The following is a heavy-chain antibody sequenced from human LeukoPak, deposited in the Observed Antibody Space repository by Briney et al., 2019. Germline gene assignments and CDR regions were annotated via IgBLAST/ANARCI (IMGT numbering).Heavy chain of an antibody. CDR3: ARRGYSYGSFDY. D-gene: IGHD5-18*01. J-gene: IGHJ4*02. CDR2: FSYSGST. CDR1: GGSITSDY. V-gene: IGHV4-59*01. Sequence: SETLSLTCTLSGGSITSDYWSWIRQSPGKGLEWIGYFSYSGSTHYSPSLTSRVAISVDTSKNQFSLKLSSVTAADTAVYYCARRGYSYGSFDYWGQGTLVTVSS.